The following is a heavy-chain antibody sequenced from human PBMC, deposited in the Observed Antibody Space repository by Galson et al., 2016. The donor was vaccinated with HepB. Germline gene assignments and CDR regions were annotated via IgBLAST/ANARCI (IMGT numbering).Heavy chain of an antibody. CDR2: IYPDDSDI. V-gene: IGHV5-51*03. D-gene: IGHD3-10*01. CDR3: ARRGSFTPMDV. CDR1: GYTFTYFW. J-gene: IGHJ6*02. Sequence: QSGAEVKKPGESLKISCKGSGYTFTYFWIAWVRQMPGTGLEWMGIIYPDDSDIRYSPSFQGQVTISVDKSISTASPEWSSLQASDTAMYYWARRGSFTPMDVWGQGTTVTVSS.